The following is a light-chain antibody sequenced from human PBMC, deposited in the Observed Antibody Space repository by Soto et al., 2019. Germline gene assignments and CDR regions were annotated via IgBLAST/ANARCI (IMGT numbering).Light chain of an antibody. J-gene: IGLJ2*01. CDR2: EVS. CDR3: SSYAGNNIWGV. Sequence: QSVLTQPPSASGSPGQSVTISCTGTSSDVGAYNYVSWYQQHPGKAPKLMIYEVSKRPSGVPDRFSGSKSGNTASLTVSGLQAEDEADYYCSSYAGNNIWGVFGGGTQLTV. V-gene: IGLV2-8*01. CDR1: SSDVGAYNY.